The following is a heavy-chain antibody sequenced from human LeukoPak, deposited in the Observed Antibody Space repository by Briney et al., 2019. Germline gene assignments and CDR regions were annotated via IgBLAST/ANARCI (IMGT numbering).Heavy chain of an antibody. V-gene: IGHV4-61*01. CDR3: ARETPHGGNSGGYYFDH. Sequence: SETLSLTCAVSGSSVRSDNYYWSWIRQPPGKGLEWVGNVYYSGGTYYNPSLKSRVTISVDTSKNQFSLRLSSVTAADTAVYYCARETPHGGNSGGYYFDHWGQGTLVTVSS. CDR2: VYYSGGT. J-gene: IGHJ4*02. CDR1: GSSVRSDNYY. D-gene: IGHD4-23*01.